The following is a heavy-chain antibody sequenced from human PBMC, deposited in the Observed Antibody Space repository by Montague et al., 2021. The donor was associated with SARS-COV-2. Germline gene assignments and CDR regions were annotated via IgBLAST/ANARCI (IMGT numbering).Heavy chain of an antibody. CDR1: GFTFSSYD. J-gene: IGHJ6*02. CDR3: AREYSAPRWFGEYNRYGMDV. Sequence: SLRLSCAASGFTFSSYDMHWVRQAPGKGLEWVAVIWYDGSNQCYGDSVKGRFTIFRDNSKNTLYLQMNSLRAEDTAVYYCAREYSAPRWFGEYNRYGMDVWGQGTTVTVSS. V-gene: IGHV3-33*08. D-gene: IGHD3-10*01. CDR2: IWYDGSNQ.